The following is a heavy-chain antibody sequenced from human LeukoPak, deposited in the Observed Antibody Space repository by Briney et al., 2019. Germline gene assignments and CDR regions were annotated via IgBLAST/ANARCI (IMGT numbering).Heavy chain of an antibody. CDR3: ARSSSLISANWFDP. CDR2: IYYSGST. J-gene: IGHJ5*02. CDR1: GGSVSSGGYY. V-gene: IGHV4-61*08. Sequence: PSETLSLTCTVSGGSVSSGGYYWSWIRQPPGKGLEWIGYIYYSGSTDYNPSLKSRVTISVDTSKNQFSLKLSSVTAADTAVYYCARSSSLISANWFDPWGQGTLVTVSS.